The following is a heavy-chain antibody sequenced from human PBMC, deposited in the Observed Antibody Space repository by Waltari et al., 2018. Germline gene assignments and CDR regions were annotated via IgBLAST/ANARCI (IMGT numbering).Heavy chain of an antibody. D-gene: IGHD2-21*01. V-gene: IGHV4-59*08. CDR2: VYFNGQT. Sequence: QVQLQESGPGLVKPSETVSLTCSISGGSMIPYYWGWIRQSPGKGLEWIGKVYFNGQTYYKPALKSRVTISTDRSRTQFSLKVTSVTAADTAVYYCARHVFAACGAECYSRYFDLWGRGTLVTVSS. J-gene: IGHJ2*01. CDR1: GGSMIPYY. CDR3: ARHVFAACGAECYSRYFDL.